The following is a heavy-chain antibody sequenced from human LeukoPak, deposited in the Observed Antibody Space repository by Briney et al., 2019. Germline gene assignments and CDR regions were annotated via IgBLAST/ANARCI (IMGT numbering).Heavy chain of an antibody. V-gene: IGHV3-73*01. CDR1: GFTFSGSA. J-gene: IGHJ5*01. CDR2: IRSKGNNYAT. Sequence: GGSLRLSCAASGFTFSGSAMHWVRQASGNGLEGVARIRSKGNNYATAYATSGKGRFTSARDDSKNTAYLQMNSLKTEDTAVYYCTRRYGANSWWFDPWGQGTLVTVSS. D-gene: IGHD4-23*01. CDR3: TRRYGANSWWFDP.